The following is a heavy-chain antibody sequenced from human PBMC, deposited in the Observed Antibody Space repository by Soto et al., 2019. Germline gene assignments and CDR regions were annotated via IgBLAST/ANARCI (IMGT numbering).Heavy chain of an antibody. V-gene: IGHV3-7*01. CDR3: ASYPRGWPPIDY. J-gene: IGHJ4*02. CDR2: IKQGGSEK. CDR1: GFTFSSYW. D-gene: IGHD6-19*01. Sequence: PGGSLRLSCAASGFTFSSYWMSWVRQAPGKGLEWVANIKQGGSEKYYVDSVKGRFTISRDNAKNSLYLQMNSLRAEDTAVYYCASYPRGWPPIDYWGQGTLVTVSS.